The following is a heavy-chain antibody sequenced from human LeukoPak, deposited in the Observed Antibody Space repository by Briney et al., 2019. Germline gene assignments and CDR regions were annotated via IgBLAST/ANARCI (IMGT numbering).Heavy chain of an antibody. J-gene: IGHJ4*02. CDR1: GYTFTGYY. V-gene: IGHV1-2*02. CDR2: INPNSGGT. D-gene: IGHD6-6*01. Sequence: GASVKVSCKASGYTFTGYYMHWVRQAPGQGLEWMGWINPNSGGTNYAQKFQGRVTMTRDTSISTAYMELSRLRSDDTAVYYCASMYSSSSGMGFDYWGQGTLVTVSS. CDR3: ASMYSSSSGMGFDY.